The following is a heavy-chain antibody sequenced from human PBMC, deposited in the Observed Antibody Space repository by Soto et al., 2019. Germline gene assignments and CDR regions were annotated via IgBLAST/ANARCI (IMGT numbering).Heavy chain of an antibody. V-gene: IGHV1-24*01. CDR3: ATDPLPTYYYDSSELAY. D-gene: IGHD3-22*01. J-gene: IGHJ4*02. CDR2: FDPEDGET. CDR1: GYTLTELS. Sequence: ASVKVSCKVSGYTLTELSMHWVRQAPGKGLEWMGGFDPEDGETIYAQKFQGRVTMTEDTSTDTAYMELSSLRSEDTAVYYCATDPLPTYYYDSSELAYWGQGTLVTVSS.